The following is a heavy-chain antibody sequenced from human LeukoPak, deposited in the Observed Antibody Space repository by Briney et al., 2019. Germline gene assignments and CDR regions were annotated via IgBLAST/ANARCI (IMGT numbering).Heavy chain of an antibody. D-gene: IGHD3-3*01. J-gene: IGHJ3*02. CDR3: ARDYSRFGVSDAFDI. CDR2: IYHTGST. CDR1: GGSVSDYY. V-gene: IGHV4-59*02. Sequence: SETLSLTCTISGGSVSDYYWSWIRQSPGKGLEWIGYIYHTGSTSYSPSLKSRVTISADTSQNQFSLKLSSVTAAETAVYYCARDYSRFGVSDAFDIWGQGTMVTVSS.